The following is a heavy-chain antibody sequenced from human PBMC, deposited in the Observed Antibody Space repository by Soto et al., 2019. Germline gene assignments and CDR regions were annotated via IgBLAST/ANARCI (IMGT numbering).Heavy chain of an antibody. CDR2: IYTSGST. D-gene: IGHD1-26*01. J-gene: IGHJ5*02. CDR3: ARDLGWGSYINWFDT. V-gene: IGHV4-4*07. Sequence: SETLSLTCTVSGGSISSYYWSWIRQPAGKGLEWIGRIYTSGSTNYNPSLKSRVTMSVDTSKNQFSLKLSSVTAADTAVYYCARDLGWGSYINWFDTWGQGTLVTVSS. CDR1: GGSISSYY.